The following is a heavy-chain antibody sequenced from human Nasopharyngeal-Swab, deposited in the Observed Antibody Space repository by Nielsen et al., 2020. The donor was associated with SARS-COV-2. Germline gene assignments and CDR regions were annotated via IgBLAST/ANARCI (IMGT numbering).Heavy chain of an antibody. CDR3: AREVPYSGHDDAFDI. CDR2: ISTTTATI. J-gene: IGHJ3*02. D-gene: IGHD5-12*01. V-gene: IGHV3-48*03. Sequence: GESLKISCAASGLGFSNYEMNWVRQAPGKGLEWISYISTTTATIYYADSVKGRFTISRDNAKNSLYLQMNSLRAEDTAVYYCAREVPYSGHDDAFDIWGQGTMVTVSS. CDR1: GLGFSNYE.